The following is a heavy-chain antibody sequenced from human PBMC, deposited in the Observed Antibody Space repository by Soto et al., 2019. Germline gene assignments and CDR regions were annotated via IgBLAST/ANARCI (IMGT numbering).Heavy chain of an antibody. D-gene: IGHD2-2*01. CDR2: ISAYNGNT. Sequence: ASVKVSCKASGYTFTSYGISWVRQAPGQGLEWIGWISAYNGNTNYAQKLQGRVTMTTDTSTSTAYMELRSLRSDDTAVYYCAREREVPAALYYYYYMDVWGKGTTVTVSS. V-gene: IGHV1-18*01. CDR1: GYTFTSYG. CDR3: AREREVPAALYYYYYMDV. J-gene: IGHJ6*03.